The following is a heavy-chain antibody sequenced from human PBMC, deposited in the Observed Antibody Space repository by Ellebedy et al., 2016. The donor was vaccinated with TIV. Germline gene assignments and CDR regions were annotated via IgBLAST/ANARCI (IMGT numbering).Heavy chain of an antibody. D-gene: IGHD2-15*01. Sequence: GESLKISCAASGFKFHMYGMHWVRQAPGKGLEWVAHIWYDGTNENYAESVKGRFTISRDTSLYLQMNSLKAEDTAVYYCGRDPGVLPGGGLGSWGQGTLVTVSS. CDR1: GFKFHMYG. V-gene: IGHV3-33*01. J-gene: IGHJ4*02. CDR2: IWYDGTNE. CDR3: GRDPGVLPGGGLGS.